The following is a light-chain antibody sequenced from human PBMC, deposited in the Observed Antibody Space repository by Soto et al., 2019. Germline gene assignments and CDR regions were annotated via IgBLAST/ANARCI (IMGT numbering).Light chain of an antibody. CDR3: QQRSNWPPS. Sequence: EIVMTQSPVTLSVSPGERATLSCRASQSVSSNLAWYQQKPGQAPRLLIYDASNRATGIPARFSGSGSGTDFTLTISSLEPEDFAVYYCQQRSNWPPSFGGGTKVDI. CDR2: DAS. CDR1: QSVSSN. J-gene: IGKJ4*01. V-gene: IGKV3-11*01.